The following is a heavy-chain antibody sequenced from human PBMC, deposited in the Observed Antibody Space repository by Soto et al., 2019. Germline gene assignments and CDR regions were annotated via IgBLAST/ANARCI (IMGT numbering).Heavy chain of an antibody. CDR2: ISGSGGST. CDR3: AKDRGYSYGYDYFDY. V-gene: IGHV3-23*01. Sequence: GGSLRLSCAASGFTFSSYAMSWVRQAPGKGLEWVSAISGSGGSTYYADSVKGRFTISRDSSKNTLYLQMNSLRAEDTAVYYCAKDRGYSYGYDYFDYWGQGTLVTV. D-gene: IGHD5-18*01. CDR1: GFTFSSYA. J-gene: IGHJ4*02.